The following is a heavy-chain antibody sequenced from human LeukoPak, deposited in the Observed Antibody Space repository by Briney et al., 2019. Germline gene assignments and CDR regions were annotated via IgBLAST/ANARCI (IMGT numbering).Heavy chain of an antibody. CDR2: ISAYNGNT. D-gene: IGHD1-26*01. CDR1: GYTFTNFG. J-gene: IGHJ4*02. V-gene: IGHV1-18*01. Sequence: ASVTVSFKASGYTFTNFGISWVRQAPGQGREWMGWISAYNGNTNYAQRLQGRVTLTTDTSTSTAYMELGSLGSDDTAVYFCARDQVVGATAGTFDYWGQGTLVTVSP. CDR3: ARDQVVGATAGTFDY.